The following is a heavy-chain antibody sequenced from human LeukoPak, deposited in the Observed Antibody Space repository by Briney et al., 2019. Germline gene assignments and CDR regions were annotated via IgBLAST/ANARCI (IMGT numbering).Heavy chain of an antibody. D-gene: IGHD3-16*02. CDR2: ISSSSSYI. CDR1: GFTFSSYS. J-gene: IGHJ6*03. V-gene: IGHV3-21*01. Sequence: GGSLRLSCAASGFTFSSYSMNWVRQAPGKGLEWVSSISSSSSYIYYADSVKGRFTISRDNAKNSLYLQMNSLRAEDTAVNYCARVSRSYYYYMDVWGKGTTVTISS. CDR3: ARVSRSYYYYMDV.